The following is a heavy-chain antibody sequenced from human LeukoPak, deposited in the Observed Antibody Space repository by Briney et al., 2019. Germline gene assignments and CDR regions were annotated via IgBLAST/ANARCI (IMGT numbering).Heavy chain of an antibody. CDR2: ISPYNGNT. Sequence: GASVKVSCMASGYTFTTYGISWVRQAPGQGLEWMGWISPYNGNTNYAQKLQGRVTMTTDTSTSTAYTELRSLRSDDTAVYYCARDRAVVVAATDYWGQGTLVTVSS. D-gene: IGHD2-15*01. J-gene: IGHJ4*02. CDR3: ARDRAVVVAATDY. V-gene: IGHV1-18*01. CDR1: GYTFTTYG.